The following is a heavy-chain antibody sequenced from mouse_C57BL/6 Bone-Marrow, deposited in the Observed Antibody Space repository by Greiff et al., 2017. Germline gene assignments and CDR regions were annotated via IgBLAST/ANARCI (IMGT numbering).Heavy chain of an antibody. D-gene: IGHD1-1*01. V-gene: IGHV1-50*01. CDR2: IDPSASYT. CDR1: GYTFTSYW. Sequence: QVQLQQPGAELVKPGASVKLSCKASGYTFTSYWMQWVKQRPGQGLEWIGEIDPSASYTKYNQKFKGKATLTVDTSSSTAYIQLSSLTSEDSAVYYGAREGEYYGSSYVGYYFDFWGQGTTLTVSS. J-gene: IGHJ2*01. CDR3: AREGEYYGSSYVGYYFDF.